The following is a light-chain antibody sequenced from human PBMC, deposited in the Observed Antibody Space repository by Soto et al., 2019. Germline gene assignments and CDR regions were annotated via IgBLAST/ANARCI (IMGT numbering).Light chain of an antibody. CDR3: QQYNNWPRT. Sequence: DIVMTQSPATLSVSPGERATLSCRASQSIRTNLAWYQHKPGQAPRLLIYGASTGVTVVPARFSGSGSGTEFTLTISSLQSEDFAVYYCQQYNNWPRTFGQGTKVEIK. CDR2: GAS. J-gene: IGKJ1*01. V-gene: IGKV3-15*01. CDR1: QSIRTN.